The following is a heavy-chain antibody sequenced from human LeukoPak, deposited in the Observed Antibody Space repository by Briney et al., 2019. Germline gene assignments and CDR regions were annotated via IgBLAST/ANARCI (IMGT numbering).Heavy chain of an antibody. CDR3: ARDALGYCSDGRCYSPFDF. Sequence: GGSLRLSCAASGFTFSSYWMTWVRQGPGKGLEWVATIDQVGSEKYYVDSVKGRFTISRDNAKNSLYLQMNSLRAEDTAVYYCARDALGYCSDGRCYSPFDFWGQGTLVTVSS. CDR1: GFTFSSYW. CDR2: IDQVGSEK. V-gene: IGHV3-7*05. J-gene: IGHJ4*02. D-gene: IGHD2-15*01.